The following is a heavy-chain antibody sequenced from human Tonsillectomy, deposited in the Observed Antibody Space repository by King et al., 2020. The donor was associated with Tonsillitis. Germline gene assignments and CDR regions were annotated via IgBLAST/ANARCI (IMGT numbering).Heavy chain of an antibody. D-gene: IGHD6-19*01. CDR3: ARIQWLANYYYYYMDV. V-gene: IGHV4-39*01. J-gene: IGHJ6*03. CDR1: SGSISSASYY. Sequence: LQLQESGPGLVKPSETLSLTCTVSSGSISSASYYWGWIRLPPGMGLEWIGSVYYSGSTYYNPSLKSRVTISLDTSKNQFSLKLSSVTAADTAVYYCARIQWLANYYYYYMDVWGKGTTVTVSS. CDR2: VYYSGST.